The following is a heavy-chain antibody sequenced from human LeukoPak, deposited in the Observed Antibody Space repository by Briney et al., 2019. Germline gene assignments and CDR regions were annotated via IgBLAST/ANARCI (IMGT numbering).Heavy chain of an antibody. J-gene: IGHJ4*02. CDR2: VFTNGNT. V-gene: IGHV4-4*07. CDR1: GDSLSGFY. D-gene: IGHD4-17*01. Sequence: SSETLSLTCLVSGDSLSGFYWSWIRQPAGKGLEWIGRVFTNGNTNYNPSLKSRVTMSVDTSKKQFSLKLSFVTAADTAVYYCAREIVTVPTVYFDSWGQGTLVTVSS. CDR3: AREIVTVPTVYFDS.